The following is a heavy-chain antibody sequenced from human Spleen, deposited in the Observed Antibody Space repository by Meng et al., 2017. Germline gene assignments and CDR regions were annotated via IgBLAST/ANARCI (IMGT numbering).Heavy chain of an antibody. D-gene: IGHD4-11*01. Sequence: VHLQQWGAGLLMPSRTLSPTCVVSAGSFSDYYWSWIRQPPGKGLEWIGEINHSGSTNNNPSLESRATISVDTSQNNLSLKLSSVTAADSAVYYCARGPTTMAHDFDYWGQGTLVTVSS. CDR3: ARGPTTMAHDFDY. J-gene: IGHJ4*02. V-gene: IGHV4-34*04. CDR2: INHSGST. CDR1: AGSFSDYY.